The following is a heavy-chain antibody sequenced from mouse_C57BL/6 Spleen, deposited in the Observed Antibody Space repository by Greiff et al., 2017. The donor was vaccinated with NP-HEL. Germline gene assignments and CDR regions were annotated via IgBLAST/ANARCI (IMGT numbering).Heavy chain of an antibody. CDR3: ARGNWDVDILTEYFDV. D-gene: IGHD4-1*02. J-gene: IGHJ1*03. CDR2: ILPGSGST. V-gene: IGHV1-9*01. Sequence: QVQLQQSGAELMKPGASVKLSCKATGYTFTGYWIEWVKQRPGHGLEWIGEILPGSGSTNYNEKFKGKATFTADTSSNTAYMQLSSLTTEDSAIYYCARGNWDVDILTEYFDVWGTGTTVTVSS. CDR1: GYTFTGYW.